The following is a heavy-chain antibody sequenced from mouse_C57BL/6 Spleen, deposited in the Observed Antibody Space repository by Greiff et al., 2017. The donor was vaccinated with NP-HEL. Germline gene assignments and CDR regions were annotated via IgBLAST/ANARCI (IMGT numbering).Heavy chain of an antibody. CDR2: IDPSDSYT. CDR3: ATLYGSSYY. J-gene: IGHJ2*01. CDR1: GYTFTSYW. D-gene: IGHD1-1*01. Sequence: VQLQQPGAELVMPGASVKLSCKASGYTFTSYWMHWVKQRPGQGLEWIGEIDPSDSYTNYNQKFKGKSTLTVDKSSSTAYMQLSSLTSEDSAVYYCATLYGSSYYWGQGTTLTVSS. V-gene: IGHV1-69*01.